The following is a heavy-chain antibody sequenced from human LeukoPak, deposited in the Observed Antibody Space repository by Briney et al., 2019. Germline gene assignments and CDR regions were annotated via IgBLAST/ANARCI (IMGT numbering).Heavy chain of an antibody. Sequence: PGGSLRLSCAASGFTFSSYWMSWVRQAPGKGLEWVANIKQDGSEKYYVDSVKGRFTISRDNAKNSLYLQMNSLRAEDTAVYYCARDRYCSSTSCYPDYYYYYMDVWGKGTTVTASS. J-gene: IGHJ6*03. V-gene: IGHV3-7*01. CDR1: GFTFSSYW. CDR3: ARDRYCSSTSCYPDYYYYYMDV. CDR2: IKQDGSEK. D-gene: IGHD2-2*01.